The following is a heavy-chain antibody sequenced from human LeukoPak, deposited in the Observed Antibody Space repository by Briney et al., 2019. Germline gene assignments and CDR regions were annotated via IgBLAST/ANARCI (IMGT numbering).Heavy chain of an antibody. D-gene: IGHD2-2*01. CDR1: GGSISNYY. J-gene: IGHJ3*02. CDR3: ARSPCTSASCPRRNVFDI. Sequence: SETLSLTCTVSGGSISNYYWSWIRQPPGKGLEWIGYMYNSGSTNYNPSLESRVTISGDTSKNQFSLKLSSVTAAGTAVYYYARSPCTSASCPRRNVFDIWGQGTMVTVSS. V-gene: IGHV4-59*08. CDR2: MYNSGST.